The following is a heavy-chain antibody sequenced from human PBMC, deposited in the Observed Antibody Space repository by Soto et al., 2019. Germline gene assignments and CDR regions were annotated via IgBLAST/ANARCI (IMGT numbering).Heavy chain of an antibody. D-gene: IGHD3-22*01. J-gene: IGHJ4*02. Sequence: GSLRLSCAASGFTFSSYWMHWVRQAPGKGLVWVSRINSDGSSTSYADSVKGRFTISRDNAKNTLYLQMNSLRAEDTAVYYCAKDYRRPYDSSGYPMDYWGQGTLVTVSS. CDR1: GFTFSSYW. V-gene: IGHV3-74*01. CDR3: AKDYRRPYDSSGYPMDY. CDR2: INSDGSST.